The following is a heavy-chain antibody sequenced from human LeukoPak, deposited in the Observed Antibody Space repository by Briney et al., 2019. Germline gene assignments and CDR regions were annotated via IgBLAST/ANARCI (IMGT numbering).Heavy chain of an antibody. CDR3: ARDRYASGTYKIGSLGAFDM. CDR2: TYYKSTWYN. V-gene: IGHV6-1*01. J-gene: IGHJ3*02. D-gene: IGHD3-10*01. CDR1: GDSVSSNSAA. Sequence: SQTLSLTCAISGDSVSSNSAAWNWIRQSPSRGLEWLGRTYYKSTWYNDYAVSVKSRITINSDTSKNQFSLQLNSVTPEDTAVYYCARDRYASGTYKIGSLGAFDMWGQGTMVTVSS.